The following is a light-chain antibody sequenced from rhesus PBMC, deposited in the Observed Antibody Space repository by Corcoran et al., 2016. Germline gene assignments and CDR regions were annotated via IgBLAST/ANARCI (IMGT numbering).Light chain of an antibody. V-gene: IGKV1-66*01. J-gene: IGKJ2*01. CDR1: QGINRV. CDR3: QQYNNSPYR. CDR2: YAY. Sequence: DIQMTQSPSSLAASVGDRVTITCRASQGINRVSSWYQQKPGKAPKPLIDYAYSLETGVPSRFSGSGSGTDYTLIISSLKPEDVSTYFCQQYNNSPYRFGQGTKVEIK.